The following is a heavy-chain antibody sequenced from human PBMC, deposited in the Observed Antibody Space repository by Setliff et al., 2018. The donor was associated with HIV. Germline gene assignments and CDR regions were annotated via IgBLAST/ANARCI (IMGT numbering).Heavy chain of an antibody. CDR3: ARGVNFDY. CDR1: GGSFSGYY. D-gene: IGHD3-3*01. Sequence: SETLSLTCSVSGGSFSGYYWSWIRQPPGEGLGWIGYIYIYNSGSTNYNPSLTSRVTISADTSRNQFSLKLTSVTAADTAIYYCARGVNFDYWGQGTQVTVSS. CDR2: IYIYNSGST. V-gene: IGHV4-59*01. J-gene: IGHJ4*02.